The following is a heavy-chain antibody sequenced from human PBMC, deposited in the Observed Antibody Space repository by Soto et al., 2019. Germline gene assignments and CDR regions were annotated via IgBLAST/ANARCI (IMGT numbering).Heavy chain of an antibody. CDR1: GYSFTSYW. CDR3: ATPTIAAAGSLVYYYGMDV. CDR2: IDPSDSYT. D-gene: IGHD6-13*01. V-gene: IGHV5-10-1*01. J-gene: IGHJ6*02. Sequence: GESLKISCKGSGYSFTSYWISWVRQMPGKGLEWMGRIDPSDSYTNYSPSFQGHVTISADKSISTAYLQWSSLKASDTAMYYCATPTIAAAGSLVYYYGMDVWGQGTTVTVSS.